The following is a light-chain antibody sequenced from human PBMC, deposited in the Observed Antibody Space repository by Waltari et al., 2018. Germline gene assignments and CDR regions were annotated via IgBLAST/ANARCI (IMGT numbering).Light chain of an antibody. Sequence: EIVLTQSPATLSLSPVERATLSCRASQSVSSYLAWYQQKPGQAPRLLVFAASNRATGIPARFSGSGSETAFTLTIRNLEHGDFAVYDCQQRSNWHRTFGQGTEVEIK. CDR1: QSVSSY. CDR3: QQRSNWHRT. J-gene: IGKJ1*01. V-gene: IGKV3-11*01. CDR2: AAS.